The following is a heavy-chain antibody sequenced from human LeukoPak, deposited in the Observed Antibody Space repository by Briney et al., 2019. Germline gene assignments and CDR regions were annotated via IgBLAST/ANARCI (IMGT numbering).Heavy chain of an antibody. CDR2: ITGSGATT. D-gene: IGHD4-17*01. CDR3: GKDPNGDYVGAFDFQR. CDR1: GFTFSNAW. V-gene: IGHV3-23*01. J-gene: IGHJ1*01. Sequence: GGSLRLSCAASGFTFSNAWMSWVRQAPGKGLEWVSAITGSGATTYYADPVRGRFTIYRDNSKNTLYLQMNNLRGEDTAVYYCGKDPNGDYVGAFDFQRWGQGTLVTVSS.